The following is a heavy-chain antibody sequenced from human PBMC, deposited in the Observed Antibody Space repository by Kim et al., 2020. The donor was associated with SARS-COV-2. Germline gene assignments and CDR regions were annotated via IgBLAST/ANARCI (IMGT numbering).Heavy chain of an antibody. D-gene: IGHD2-15*01. CDR2: INAGNGNT. Sequence: ASVKVSCKASGYTFTSYAMHWVRQAPGQRLEWMGWINAGNGNTKYSQKFQGRVTITRDTSASTAYMELSSLRSEDTAVYYCARTRILYCSGGSCYGNGFDYWGQGTLVTVSS. V-gene: IGHV1-3*01. CDR3: ARTRILYCSGGSCYGNGFDY. CDR1: GYTFTSYA. J-gene: IGHJ4*02.